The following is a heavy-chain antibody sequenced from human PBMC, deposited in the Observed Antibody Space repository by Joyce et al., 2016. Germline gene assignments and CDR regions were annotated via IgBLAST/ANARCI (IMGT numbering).Heavy chain of an antibody. CDR3: ARSLYGSGNRNYFGMDV. CDR1: GYTFSNYG. Sequence: QGQLVQSGVEVKKPGASVKVSCKASGYTFSNYGISWVRLAPGQGPEWMGCISALNGDVLYGPNVQSRVTLTTDTSTSTAYMELMKLTSADTATYYCARSLYGSGNRNYFGMDVWGQGTTVIVSS. V-gene: IGHV1-18*01. CDR2: ISALNGDV. J-gene: IGHJ6*02. D-gene: IGHD3-10*01.